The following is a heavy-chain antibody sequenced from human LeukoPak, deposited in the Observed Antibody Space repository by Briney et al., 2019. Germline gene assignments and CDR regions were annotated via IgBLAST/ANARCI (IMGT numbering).Heavy chain of an antibody. CDR1: GGSISSYY. CDR3: ARGYCSGGTCYRTFFDY. Sequence: KPSETLSLTCTVSGGSISSYYWSWIRQPPGKGLEWIGYIYYTGSTNYNPSLKSRVTISVDTSKNQFSLKLSSLTAADTAVYYCARGYCSGGTCYRTFFDYWGQGTLVTVSS. V-gene: IGHV4-59*01. CDR2: IYYTGST. J-gene: IGHJ4*02. D-gene: IGHD2-15*01.